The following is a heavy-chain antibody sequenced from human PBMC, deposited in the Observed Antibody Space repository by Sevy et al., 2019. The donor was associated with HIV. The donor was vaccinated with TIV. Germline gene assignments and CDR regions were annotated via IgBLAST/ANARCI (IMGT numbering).Heavy chain of an antibody. D-gene: IGHD3-3*01. CDR3: ATAHTSGYYTEAMDV. Sequence: GGSLRLSCAASGFTFDDYAMHWVRPAPGKGLEWVSGFGWNSGSIGYADSVKGRFTISRDNAKNSLYLQMNSLRAEDTALYYCATAHTSGYYTEAMDVWGQGTTVTVSS. V-gene: IGHV3-9*01. CDR1: GFTFDDYA. CDR2: FGWNSGSI. J-gene: IGHJ6*02.